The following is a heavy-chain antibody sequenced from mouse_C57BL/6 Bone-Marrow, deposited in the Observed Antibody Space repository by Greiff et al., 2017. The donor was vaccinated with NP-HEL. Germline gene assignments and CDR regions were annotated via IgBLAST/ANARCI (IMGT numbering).Heavy chain of an antibody. CDR3: ARGGEGLRRRTHFDY. D-gene: IGHD2-4*01. V-gene: IGHV1-59*01. CDR1: GYTFTSYW. Sequence: QVHVKQPGAELVRPGTSVKLSCKASGYTFTSYWMHWVKQRPGQGLEWIGVIDPSDSYTNYNQKFKGKATLTVDTSSSTAYMQLSSLTSEDSAVYYCARGGEGLRRRTHFDYWGQGTTLTVSS. CDR2: IDPSDSYT. J-gene: IGHJ2*01.